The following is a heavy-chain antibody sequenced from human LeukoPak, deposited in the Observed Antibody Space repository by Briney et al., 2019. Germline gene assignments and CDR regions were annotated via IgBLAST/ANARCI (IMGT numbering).Heavy chain of an antibody. CDR1: GFTFSSYS. J-gene: IGHJ4*02. CDR2: ISSSSSYI. V-gene: IGHV3-21*01. CDR3: ARPSGGYSGYAEDY. Sequence: GGSLRLSCAASGFTFSSYSMNWVRQAPGKGLEWVSSISSSSSYIYYADSVKGRFTISRDNAKNSLCLQMNSLRAEDTAVYYCARPSGGYSGYAEDYWGQGTLVTVSS. D-gene: IGHD5-12*01.